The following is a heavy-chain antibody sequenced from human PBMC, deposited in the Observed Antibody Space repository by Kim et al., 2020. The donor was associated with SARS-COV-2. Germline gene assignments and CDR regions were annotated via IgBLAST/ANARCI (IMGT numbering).Heavy chain of an antibody. J-gene: IGHJ3*02. V-gene: IGHV5-51*01. CDR3: ARLMIVAKGDAFDI. Sequence: SPSFQGQVTISADKSISTAYLQWSSLKASDTAMYYCARLMIVAKGDAFDIWGQGTMVTVSS. D-gene: IGHD3-22*01.